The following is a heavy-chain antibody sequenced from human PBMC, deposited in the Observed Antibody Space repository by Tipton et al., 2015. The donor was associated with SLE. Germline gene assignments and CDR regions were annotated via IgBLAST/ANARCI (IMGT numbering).Heavy chain of an antibody. CDR2: IYSGGST. V-gene: IGHV3-66*02. CDR3: ARVHPGHDAVDI. J-gene: IGHJ3*02. Sequence: SLRLPCAASGFTVSSNYMSWVRQAPGKGLEWVSVIYSGGSTYYADSVKGRFTISRDNSKNTLYLQMKRLRAEDTAVYYCARVHPGHDAVDIWGQGTMVTVAS. CDR1: GFTVSSNY.